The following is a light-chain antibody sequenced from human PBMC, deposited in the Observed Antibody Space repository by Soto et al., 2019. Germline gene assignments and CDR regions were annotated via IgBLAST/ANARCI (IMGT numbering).Light chain of an antibody. CDR1: SSNIGATYD. CDR2: ANT. CDR3: QSYDSSLSGYV. V-gene: IGLV1-40*01. J-gene: IGLJ1*01. Sequence: QSVLTQPPSVSGAPGQRVTISCTGSSSNIGATYDVHWYQQFPGTAPKLHIYANTNRPSGVPDRFSGSKSGTSASLAITGLQAEDEADYYCQSYDSSLSGYVFGTGTKVTVL.